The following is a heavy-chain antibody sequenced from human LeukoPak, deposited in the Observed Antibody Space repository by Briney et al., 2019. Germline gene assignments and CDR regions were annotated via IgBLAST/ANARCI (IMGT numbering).Heavy chain of an antibody. Sequence: SETLSLTCAVYGGSFSGYYWSWIRQPPGKGLEWIGEINHSGSTNYNPSLKSRVTISVDTSKNQFSLKLSSVTAADTAVYYCAREEYSSSPSTGNNFDYWGKGTLVTVSS. CDR1: GGSFSGYY. J-gene: IGHJ4*02. CDR2: INHSGST. D-gene: IGHD6-6*01. V-gene: IGHV4-34*01. CDR3: AREEYSSSPSTGNNFDY.